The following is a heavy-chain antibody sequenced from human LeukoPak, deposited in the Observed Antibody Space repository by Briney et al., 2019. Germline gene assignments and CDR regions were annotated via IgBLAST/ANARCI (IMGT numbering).Heavy chain of an antibody. D-gene: IGHD6-13*01. Sequence: PSETLSLTCTVSVGSISSSSYYWGWIRQPPGKGLEWIGSIYYSGSTYYNPSLKSRVTISVDTSKNQFSLKLSSVTAADTAVYYCARHIKGYSSSWYWFDPWGQGTLVTVSS. CDR1: VGSISSSSYY. CDR3: ARHIKGYSSSWYWFDP. CDR2: IYYSGST. J-gene: IGHJ5*02. V-gene: IGHV4-39*01.